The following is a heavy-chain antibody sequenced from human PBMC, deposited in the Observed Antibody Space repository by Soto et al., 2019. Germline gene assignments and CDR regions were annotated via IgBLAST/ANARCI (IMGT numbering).Heavy chain of an antibody. CDR2: INPNSGGT. V-gene: IGHV1-2*02. CDR1: GYTFTGYY. CDR3: AREGSQLGDYYYCYGMDV. Sequence: GASVKVSCKASGYTFTGYYMHWVRQAPGQGLEWMGWINPNSGGTNYAQKFQGRVTMTRDTSISTAYMELSRLRSDDTAVYYCAREGSQLGDYYYCYGMDVWGQGTTVTVSS. J-gene: IGHJ6*02. D-gene: IGHD6-13*01.